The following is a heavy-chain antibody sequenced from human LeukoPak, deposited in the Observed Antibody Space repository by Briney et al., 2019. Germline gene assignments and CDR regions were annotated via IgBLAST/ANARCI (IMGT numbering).Heavy chain of an antibody. Sequence: PSETLSLTCAVSGGSISSGDYYWSWIRQPPGKGLEWIGYIYYSGSTYYNPSLKSRVTISVDTSKNQFSLKLSSVTAADTAVYYCARDRYYDSSNDAFDIWGQGTMVTVSS. V-gene: IGHV4-30-4*01. CDR3: ARDRYYDSSNDAFDI. J-gene: IGHJ3*02. CDR1: GGSISSGDYY. D-gene: IGHD3-22*01. CDR2: IYYSGST.